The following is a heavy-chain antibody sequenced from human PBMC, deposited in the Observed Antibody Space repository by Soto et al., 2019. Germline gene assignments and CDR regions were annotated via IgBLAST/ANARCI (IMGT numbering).Heavy chain of an antibody. CDR1: GYSFTNND. V-gene: IGHV1-8*01. CDR2: MNPGSGDT. Sequence: ASVKVSCKASGYSFTNNDVSWVRQATGQGLEWMGWMNPGSGDTGYAQKFQGRVTMTRDISIATAYMELSSLRSDDTAIYYCARMATVGSLNWFDPWGQGTLVTVSS. D-gene: IGHD3-10*01. CDR3: ARMATVGSLNWFDP. J-gene: IGHJ5*02.